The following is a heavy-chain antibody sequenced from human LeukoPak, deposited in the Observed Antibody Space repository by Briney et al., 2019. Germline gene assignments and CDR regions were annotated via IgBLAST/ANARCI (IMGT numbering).Heavy chain of an antibody. CDR1: GLTFSDFY. J-gene: IGHJ6*02. CDR2: ISSTSSDT. CDR3: VRGHHGLEA. Sequence: GGSLRLSCAASGLTFSDFYMSWVRQAPGKGLEWVSYISSTSSDTQYADAVKGRFTISRDNAKNSLYLQMSSLTVEDTALYYCVRGHHGLEAWGQGTTVTVSS. V-gene: IGHV3-11*05.